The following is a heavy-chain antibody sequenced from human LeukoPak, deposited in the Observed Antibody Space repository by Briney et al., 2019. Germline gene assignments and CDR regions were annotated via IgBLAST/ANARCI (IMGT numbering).Heavy chain of an antibody. CDR3: ARVNSVLRFLEWQNWFDP. CDR2: ISAYNGNT. V-gene: IGHV1-18*01. J-gene: IGHJ5*02. Sequence: ASVKVSCKASGYTFTSYGISWVRQAPGQGLEWMGWISAYNGNTNHAQKLQGRVTMTTDTSTSTAYMELRSLRSDDTAVYYCARVNSVLRFLEWQNWFDPWGQGTLVTVSS. D-gene: IGHD3-3*01. CDR1: GYTFTSYG.